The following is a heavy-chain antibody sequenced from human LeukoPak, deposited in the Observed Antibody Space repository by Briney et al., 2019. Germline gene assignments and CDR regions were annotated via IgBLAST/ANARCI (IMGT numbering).Heavy chain of an antibody. J-gene: IGHJ3*02. V-gene: IGHV3-15*01. CDR3: TTEAGLLTDDAFDI. Sequence: GGSLRLSCAASGFTFSNAWMSWVRQAPGKGLEWVGRIKSKTDGGTTDYAAPVKGRFTISRDDSKNTLYLQMNSLKTEDTAVYYCTTEAGLLTDDAFDIWGQGTMVTVSS. D-gene: IGHD2-21*01. CDR1: GFTFSNAW. CDR2: IKSKTDGGTT.